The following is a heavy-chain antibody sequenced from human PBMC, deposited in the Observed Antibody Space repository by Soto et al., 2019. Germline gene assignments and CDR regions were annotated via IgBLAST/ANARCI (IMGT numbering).Heavy chain of an antibody. J-gene: IGHJ4*02. V-gene: IGHV1-18*01. Sequence: ASVKVSCKASGYTFTSYGISWVRQAPGQGLEWMGWISAYNGNTNYAQKLQGRVTMTTDTSTSTAYMELRSLRSDDTAVYYCARDSGVIVATIMDYWGQGTLVTVSS. D-gene: IGHD5-12*01. CDR2: ISAYNGNT. CDR1: GYTFTSYG. CDR3: ARDSGVIVATIMDY.